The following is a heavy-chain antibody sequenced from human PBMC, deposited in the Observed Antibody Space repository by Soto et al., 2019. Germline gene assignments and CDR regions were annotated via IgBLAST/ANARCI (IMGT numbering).Heavy chain of an antibody. V-gene: IGHV3-23*01. D-gene: IGHD1-26*01. Sequence: GGSLRLSCAASGFPFSDHAMHWVRQTPGKGLEWVSAITGRGDSTYYADSVKGRFTISRDNSKSTLYLQMMSLRAEDTAVYYCAKDLYVQPPSGWFDPWGQGTVVTSPQ. J-gene: IGHJ5*02. CDR1: GFPFSDHA. CDR2: ITGRGDST. CDR3: AKDLYVQPPSGWFDP.